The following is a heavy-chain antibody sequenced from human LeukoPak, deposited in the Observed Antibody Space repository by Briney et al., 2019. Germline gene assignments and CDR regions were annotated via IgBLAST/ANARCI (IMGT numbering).Heavy chain of an antibody. V-gene: IGHV4-39*07. CDR1: GGSISSSSYY. D-gene: IGHD2-2*01. J-gene: IGHJ4*02. Sequence: SETLSLTSTVSGGSISSSSYYWGWIRQPPGKGLEWIGSIYYSGSTYYNPSLKSRVTISVDTSKNQFSLKLSSVTAAATAVYYCARYCTSTTCILRGFDYWGQGTLVTVSS. CDR2: IYYSGST. CDR3: ARYCTSTTCILRGFDY.